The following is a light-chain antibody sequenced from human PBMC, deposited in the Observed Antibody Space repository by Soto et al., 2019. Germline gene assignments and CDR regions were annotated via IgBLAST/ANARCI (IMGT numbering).Light chain of an antibody. CDR3: QQYDNLLPS. CDR2: DAS. CDR1: QDISNY. V-gene: IGKV1-33*01. Sequence: DIHMTQSPSSLSASVGDRVTITCQASQDISNYLNWYQQKPGKAPKLLIYDASNLETGVPSRFSGSGSGTDFTFTISSLQPEDIATYYCQQYDNLLPSFGQGTKVDIK. J-gene: IGKJ1*01.